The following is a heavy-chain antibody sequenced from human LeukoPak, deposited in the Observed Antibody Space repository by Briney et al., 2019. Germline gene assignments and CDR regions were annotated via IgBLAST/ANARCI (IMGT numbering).Heavy chain of an antibody. CDR2: IYYSGST. V-gene: IGHV4-39*07. Sequence: ASETLSLTCTVSGGSISSSSYYWGWIRQPPGKGLEWIGSIYYSGSTYYNPSLKSRVTISVDTSKNQFSLKLSSVTAADTAVYYCARGRAIFGVVFKNWFDPWGQGTLVTVSS. J-gene: IGHJ5*02. CDR1: GGSISSSSYY. D-gene: IGHD3-3*01. CDR3: ARGRAIFGVVFKNWFDP.